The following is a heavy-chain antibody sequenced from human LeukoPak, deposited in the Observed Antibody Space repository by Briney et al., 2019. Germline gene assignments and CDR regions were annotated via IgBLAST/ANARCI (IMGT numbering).Heavy chain of an antibody. V-gene: IGHV1-2*02. CDR1: GYTFTGYY. Sequence: ASVKVSCKASGYTFTGYYMHWVRQAPGQGLEWMGWINPNRGGTNYAQKFQGRVTITTDESTTTVYMELSSLRSEDTAVFYCAKSPVAARPDYFQFMDFWGTGTTVTVSS. J-gene: IGHJ6*03. D-gene: IGHD6-6*01. CDR3: AKSPVAARPDYFQFMDF. CDR2: INPNRGGT.